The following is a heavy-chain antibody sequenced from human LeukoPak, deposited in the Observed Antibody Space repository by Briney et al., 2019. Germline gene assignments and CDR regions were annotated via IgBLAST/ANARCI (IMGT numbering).Heavy chain of an antibody. V-gene: IGHV3-74*01. CDR3: ARQQWLVSDFDS. Sequence: GGSLRLSCAASGFTFSHYWMHWVRQVPGKGLVWVSHINNDGSSTTYADSVKGRFTISRDNAKNTLYLQMNSLRAEDTAVYYCARQQWLVSDFDSWGQGTLVTVSS. D-gene: IGHD6-19*01. CDR1: GFTFSHYW. CDR2: INNDGSST. J-gene: IGHJ4*02.